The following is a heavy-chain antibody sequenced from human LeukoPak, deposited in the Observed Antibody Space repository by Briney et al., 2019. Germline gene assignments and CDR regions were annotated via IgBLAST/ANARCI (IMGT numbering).Heavy chain of an antibody. V-gene: IGHV3-74*01. CDR3: ARDSDYYDSSGYYRGYPYY. CDR1: GFTFSSYW. J-gene: IGHJ4*02. Sequence: GGSLRLSCAASGFTFSSYWMHSVRHAPGKGLVWVSRINSDGSSTSYADSVKGRFTISRDNAKNTLYLQMNSLRAEDTAVYYCARDSDYYDSSGYYRGYPYYWGQGTLVTVSS. D-gene: IGHD3-22*01. CDR2: INSDGSST.